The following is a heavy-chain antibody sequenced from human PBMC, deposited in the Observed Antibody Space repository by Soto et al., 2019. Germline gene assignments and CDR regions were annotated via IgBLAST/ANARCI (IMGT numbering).Heavy chain of an antibody. V-gene: IGHV4-30-4*01. CDR2: IYYSGST. D-gene: IGHD3-3*01. CDR1: GGSISSGDYY. J-gene: IGHJ6*02. Sequence: SETLSLTCTVSGGSISSGDYYWSWIRQPPGKGLEWIGYIYYSGSTYYNPSLKSRVTISVDTSKNQFSLKLSSVTAADTAVYYCARGGDDFWSGGFMDVWGQGTTVTVSS. CDR3: ARGGDDFWSGGFMDV.